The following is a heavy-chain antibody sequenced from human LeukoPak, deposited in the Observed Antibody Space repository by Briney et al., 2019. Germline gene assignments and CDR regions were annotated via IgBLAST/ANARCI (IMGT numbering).Heavy chain of an antibody. V-gene: IGHV4-34*01. J-gene: IGHJ4*02. CDR3: ARDNIVAVPAAQFDS. D-gene: IGHD2-2*01. Sequence: SETPSLTCAVYGGSFSGYYWSWIRQPPGKGLEWIGEINHSGSTNYNPSLKSRVTISVDTSKNQFSLKLSSVTAADTAVYFCARDNIVAVPAAQFDSWGQGTLVSVSS. CDR2: INHSGST. CDR1: GGSFSGYY.